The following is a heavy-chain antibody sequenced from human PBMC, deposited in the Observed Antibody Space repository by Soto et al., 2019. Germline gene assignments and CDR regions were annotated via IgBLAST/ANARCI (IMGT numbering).Heavy chain of an antibody. CDR2: INPKTAAT. J-gene: IGHJ6*04. Sequence: ASVKVSCKASGGTFSSYAISWLRQAPGQGLEWVAWINPKTAATNYAKKFQDRVTVTSDTSFSTAYLELTRLRPDDTALYYCARIKWGLDYYSGMDVWGKGTAVIVSS. D-gene: IGHD1-26*01. CDR3: ARIKWGLDYYSGMDV. V-gene: IGHV1-2*02. CDR1: GGTFSSYA.